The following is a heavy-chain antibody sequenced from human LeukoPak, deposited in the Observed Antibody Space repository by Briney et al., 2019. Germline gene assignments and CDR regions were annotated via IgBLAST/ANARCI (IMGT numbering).Heavy chain of an antibody. CDR3: ARGTTFDY. Sequence: PSETLSLTCTVSGGSISGYYWSWIRQPPGKGLEWIGYIYYSGSTNYNPSLKSRVTISVDTPKNQFSLKLSSVTAADTAVYYCARGTTFDYWGQGTLVTVSS. CDR2: IYYSGST. J-gene: IGHJ4*02. D-gene: IGHD1-1*01. CDR1: GGSISGYY. V-gene: IGHV4-59*01.